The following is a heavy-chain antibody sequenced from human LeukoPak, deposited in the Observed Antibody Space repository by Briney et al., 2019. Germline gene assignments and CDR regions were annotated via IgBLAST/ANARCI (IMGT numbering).Heavy chain of an antibody. Sequence: GGSLRLSCAASGFTFSAYAMSWVRQAPGKGLEWVSAISGSGGSTYYADSVKGRFTISRDNSKNTLYLQMNSLRAEDTAVYYCAKAGYYDILTGLSWFDPWGQGTLVTVSS. CDR2: ISGSGGST. J-gene: IGHJ5*02. CDR1: GFTFSAYA. CDR3: AKAGYYDILTGLSWFDP. D-gene: IGHD3-9*01. V-gene: IGHV3-23*01.